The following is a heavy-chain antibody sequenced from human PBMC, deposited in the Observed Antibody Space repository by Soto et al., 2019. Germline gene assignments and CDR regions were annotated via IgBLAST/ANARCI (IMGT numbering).Heavy chain of an antibody. CDR1: GFTFSSYG. V-gene: IGHV3-30*18. Sequence: QVQLVESGGGVVQPGRSLRLSCAASGFTFSSYGMHWVRQAPGKGLEWVAVISYDGSNKYYADSVKGQFTISRDNSKNTLYLQMNSLRAEDTAVYYCANSPGIAVAGTRAYYGMDVWGQGTTVTVSS. CDR2: ISYDGSNK. D-gene: IGHD6-19*01. CDR3: ANSPGIAVAGTRAYYGMDV. J-gene: IGHJ6*02.